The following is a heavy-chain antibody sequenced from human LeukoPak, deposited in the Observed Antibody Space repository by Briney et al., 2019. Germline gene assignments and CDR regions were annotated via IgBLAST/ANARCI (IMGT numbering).Heavy chain of an antibody. V-gene: IGHV3-9*01. J-gene: IGHJ6*02. CDR2: ISWDSVSL. D-gene: IGHD1-26*01. CDR1: GFTFVEYA. CDR3: TNLPWACGMDV. Sequence: GGSLRLSCAASGFTFVEYAMHWVRQVPGKGLEWVSGISWDSVSLGYADSVKGRFTISRDNAKNSLYLQMNSLRPEDTALYYCTNLPWACGMDVWGQGTTVTVSS.